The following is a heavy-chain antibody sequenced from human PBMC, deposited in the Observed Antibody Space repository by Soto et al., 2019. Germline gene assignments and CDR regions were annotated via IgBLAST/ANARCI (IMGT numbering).Heavy chain of an antibody. Sequence: SVEVSCKASGGTFSSYAISWVRQAPGQGLEWMGGIIPIFGTANYAQKFQGRVTITADESTSTAYMELSSLRSEDTAVYYCAGGGVKYYYDSSGYSSPNYGMDVWGQGTTVTVSS. J-gene: IGHJ6*02. V-gene: IGHV1-69*13. CDR3: AGGGVKYYYDSSGYSSPNYGMDV. D-gene: IGHD3-22*01. CDR1: GGTFSSYA. CDR2: IIPIFGTA.